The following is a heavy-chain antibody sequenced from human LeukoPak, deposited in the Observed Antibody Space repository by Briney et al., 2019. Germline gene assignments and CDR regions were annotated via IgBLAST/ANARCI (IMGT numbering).Heavy chain of an antibody. CDR3: ARTSSGLLSTDY. CDR1: GYTFTSYY. CDR2: INPSGGST. V-gene: IGHV1-46*01. D-gene: IGHD3-22*01. J-gene: IGHJ4*02. Sequence: GASVKVSCTASGYTFTSYYMHWVRQAPGQGLEWMGIINPSGGSTSYAQKFQGRVTMTRDTSTSTVYMELSSLRSEDTAVYYCARTSSGLLSTDYWGQGTLVTVSS.